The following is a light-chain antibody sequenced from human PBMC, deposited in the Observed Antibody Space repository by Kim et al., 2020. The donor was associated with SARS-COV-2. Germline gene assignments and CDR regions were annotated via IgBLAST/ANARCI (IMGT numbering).Light chain of an antibody. Sequence: EVVLTQSPGTLSLSPGERATLSCRASQSVTGTYLAWYQQKPGQAPRLLIYGASSRATDIPDRFSGSGSGTDFTLIISRLEPDDFAVYYCHQYETSPFTFGPGTKVDIK. CDR3: HQYETSPFT. CDR1: QSVTGTY. CDR2: GAS. J-gene: IGKJ3*01. V-gene: IGKV3-20*01.